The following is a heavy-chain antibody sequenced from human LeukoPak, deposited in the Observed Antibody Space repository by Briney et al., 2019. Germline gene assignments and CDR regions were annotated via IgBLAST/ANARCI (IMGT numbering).Heavy chain of an antibody. V-gene: IGHV3-15*01. Sequence: GGSLRLSCAASGFTFSKAWMSWVRQAPGKGLEWVGQIKSKNDGGPTDYAAPGKRRFTISRDNSKNSLYLLMTSLKTEATAVYYGTTEDYVDYVLDYWGQGTLVTVSS. J-gene: IGHJ4*02. D-gene: IGHD4-17*01. CDR2: IKSKNDGGPT. CDR1: GFTFSKAW. CDR3: TTEDYVDYVLDY.